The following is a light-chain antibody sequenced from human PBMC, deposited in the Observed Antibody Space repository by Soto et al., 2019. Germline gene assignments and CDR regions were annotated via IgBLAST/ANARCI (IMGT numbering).Light chain of an antibody. J-gene: IGKJ2*01. CDR1: QSVSSSY. CDR2: GAS. CDR3: QQYHSSPYT. Sequence: EMVLTQSPGTLSLSPGERATLSCRASQSVSSSYLAWYQQKPGQAPRLLIYGASNRATGIPDRFSGSGSGTDFTLTISRLEPGDFAVFYCQQYHSSPYTFGQGTKLEIK. V-gene: IGKV3-20*01.